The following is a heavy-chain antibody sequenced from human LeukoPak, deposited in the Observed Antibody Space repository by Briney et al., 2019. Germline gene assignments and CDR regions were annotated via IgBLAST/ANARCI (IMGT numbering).Heavy chain of an antibody. V-gene: IGHV4-39*01. Sequence: PSETLSLTCTVSGGSISSSTYYWDWIRQPPGKGLEWIGNIYYSGSTYYNPYLKCRVTISVDKYKNQFSLKLSSVTAADTAVYYCARSKRKDYSNDYRGQGTLVTVSS. CDR1: GGSISSSTYY. J-gene: IGHJ4*02. CDR2: IYYSGST. CDR3: ARSKRKDYSNDY. D-gene: IGHD4-11*01.